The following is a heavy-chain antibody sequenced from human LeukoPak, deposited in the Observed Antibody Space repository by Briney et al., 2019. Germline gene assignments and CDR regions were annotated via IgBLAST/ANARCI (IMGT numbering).Heavy chain of an antibody. Sequence: GGSLRLSCAATGFTFEDYGMHWVRQPPGKGLEWVSSINWNGGGTDYADSVKGRFTISRDNAKNSLYLQLSSLRPEDTALYYCAKHMRATNTYSFFGLDVWGQGTTVTVSS. CDR1: GFTFEDYG. V-gene: IGHV3-9*01. J-gene: IGHJ6*02. CDR2: INWNGGGT. CDR3: AKHMRATNTYSFFGLDV. D-gene: IGHD1-26*01.